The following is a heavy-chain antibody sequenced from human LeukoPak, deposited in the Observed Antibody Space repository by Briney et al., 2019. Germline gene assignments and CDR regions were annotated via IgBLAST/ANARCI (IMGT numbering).Heavy chain of an antibody. Sequence: GASVKVSCKASGYTFTSYGITWVRQAPGQGLEWMGWISAYNGNTNYAQKLQGRVTMTTDTSTSAAYMELRSLRSDDTAVYYCARDLGIAVAGFDFDYWGQGTLVTVSS. V-gene: IGHV1-18*01. CDR3: ARDLGIAVAGFDFDY. J-gene: IGHJ4*02. CDR2: ISAYNGNT. D-gene: IGHD6-19*01. CDR1: GYTFTSYG.